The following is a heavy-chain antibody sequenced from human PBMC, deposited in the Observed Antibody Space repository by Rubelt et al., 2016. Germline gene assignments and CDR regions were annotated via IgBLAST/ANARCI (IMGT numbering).Heavy chain of an antibody. CDR2: IFHSGTT. V-gene: IGHV4-38-2*02. D-gene: IGHD1-1*01. J-gene: IGHJ4*02. CDR3: ARETSGGGAYYFAY. Sequence: QVQLQESGPGLVKPSETLSLTCTVSVYSMSSGYYWGWIRQPPGKGLEWIGSIFHSGTTYYNPSVKSGGTISVDTSKKQCCRKLSCVTAADTAVYYCARETSGGGAYYFAYGGQGNLVTVSS. CDR1: VYSMSSGYY.